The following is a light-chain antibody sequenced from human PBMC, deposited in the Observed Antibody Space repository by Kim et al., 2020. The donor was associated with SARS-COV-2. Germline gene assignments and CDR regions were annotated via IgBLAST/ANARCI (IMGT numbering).Light chain of an antibody. CDR1: SLRSYY. J-gene: IGLJ2*01. Sequence: ALGQTVRIPCQGDSLRSYYASWYQQKPGQAPVLVIYGKNNRPSGIPDRFSGSSSGNTASLTIPGAQAEDEADYSCNSRDSSGNHLVFGGGTQLTVL. CDR2: GKN. V-gene: IGLV3-19*01. CDR3: NSRDSSGNHLV.